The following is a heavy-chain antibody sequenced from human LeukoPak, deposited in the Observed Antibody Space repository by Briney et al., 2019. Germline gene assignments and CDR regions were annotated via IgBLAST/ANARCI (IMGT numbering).Heavy chain of an antibody. J-gene: IGHJ6*03. CDR2: IKSDGSST. D-gene: IGHD5-18*01. CDR3: ARGDYSYGLYYYYYMDV. CDR1: GFTFSTSW. Sequence: GGSLRLSCAASGFTFSTSWMYWVRQAPGKGLVWVSRIKSDGSSTSYADSVKGRFTISRDNDKNTLYLQMNSLRDEDTAVYYCARGDYSYGLYYYYYMDVWGKGTTVTVSS. V-gene: IGHV3-74*01.